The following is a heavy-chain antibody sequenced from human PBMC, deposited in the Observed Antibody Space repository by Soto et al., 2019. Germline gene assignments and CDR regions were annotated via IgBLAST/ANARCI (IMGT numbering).Heavy chain of an antibody. V-gene: IGHV3-21*01. CDR1: GFSCSSYS. Sequence: EVQLVESGGGLVQPGGSLRLSCAASGFSCSSYSMNWVRQAPGKGLDWVSSISSSSSSIYYADSAKGRFTISRDNAKNSLYLQMNNLRVEDTAVYYCARSYGSGKTDVVGHGTTVPVSS. CDR2: ISSSSSSI. CDR3: ARSYGSGKTDV. D-gene: IGHD3-10*01. J-gene: IGHJ6*02.